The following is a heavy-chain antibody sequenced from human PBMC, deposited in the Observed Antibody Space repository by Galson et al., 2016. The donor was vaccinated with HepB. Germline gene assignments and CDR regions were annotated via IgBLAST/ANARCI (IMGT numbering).Heavy chain of an antibody. CDR1: GFTFSSYA. D-gene: IGHD1-26*01. Sequence: SLRLSCAASGFTFSSYAMTWVRQAPGKGLQWVSSITGSGANTYYVDSVKGRFTISRDNSKNTVSLQMNSLRAEDTAVYYCAKEGGSFFGSNWFDPWGQGTLVTVSS. V-gene: IGHV3-23*01. J-gene: IGHJ5*02. CDR3: AKEGGSFFGSNWFDP. CDR2: ITGSGANT.